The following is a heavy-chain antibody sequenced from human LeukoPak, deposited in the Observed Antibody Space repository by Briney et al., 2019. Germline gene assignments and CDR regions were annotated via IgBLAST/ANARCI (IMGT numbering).Heavy chain of an antibody. CDR3: AKDSSSSKGYYYYYMDV. CDR2: ISWNSGSI. Sequence: GGSLRLSCAASGFTFDDYAMHWVRQAPGKGLEWVSGISWNSGSIGYADSVKGRFTISRDNAKSSLYLQMNSLRAEDTALYYCAKDSSSSKGYYYYYMDVWGKGTTVTVSS. V-gene: IGHV3-9*01. CDR1: GFTFDDYA. J-gene: IGHJ6*03. D-gene: IGHD6-6*01.